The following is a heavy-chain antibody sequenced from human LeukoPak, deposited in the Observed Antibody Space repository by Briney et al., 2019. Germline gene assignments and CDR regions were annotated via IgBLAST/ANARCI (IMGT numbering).Heavy chain of an antibody. CDR3: ARCSDLDDDYGDHLRSSRAENGMDV. J-gene: IGHJ6*02. Sequence: SVKVSCKASGGTFSSYAISWVRQAPGQGLEWMGRIIPILGIANYAQKFQGRVTITADKSTSTAYMELSSLRSEDTAVYYCARCSDLDDDYGDHLRSSRAENGMDVWGQGTTVTVSS. V-gene: IGHV1-69*04. CDR1: GGTFSSYA. D-gene: IGHD4-17*01. CDR2: IIPILGIA.